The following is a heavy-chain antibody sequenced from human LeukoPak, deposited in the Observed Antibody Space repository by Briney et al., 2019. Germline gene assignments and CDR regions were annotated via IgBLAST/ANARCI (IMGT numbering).Heavy chain of an antibody. D-gene: IGHD6-19*01. CDR2: ISNSGGST. CDR3: ARGLITGVAGTYYYYVRVV. J-gene: IGHJ6*02. V-gene: IGHV3-64*01. Sequence: GGSLRLSCVASGLILSRNCMQWVRQAPGKGLEYVSAISNSGGSTYYANSVKGRFTISRDNSKNTLYLQMGSLSGEDMAVYYYARGLITGVAGTYYYYVRVVWGQGTTVTVSS. CDR1: GLILSRNC.